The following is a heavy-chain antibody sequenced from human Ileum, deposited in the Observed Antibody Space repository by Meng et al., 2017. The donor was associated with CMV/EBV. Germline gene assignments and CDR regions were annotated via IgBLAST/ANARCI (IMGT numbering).Heavy chain of an antibody. Sequence: QVQLRASGPGLVKPSQTLSLTCTGSGGSISSGDYYWSWIRQPPGKGLEWIGYIYYSGSTYYNPSLKSRVTISVDTSKNQFSLKLSSVTAADTAVYYCARERRYYGSGSYYTAHWGQGTLVTVSS. V-gene: IGHV4-30-4*08. D-gene: IGHD3-10*01. J-gene: IGHJ4*02. CDR2: IYYSGST. CDR1: GGSISSGDYY. CDR3: ARERRYYGSGSYYTAH.